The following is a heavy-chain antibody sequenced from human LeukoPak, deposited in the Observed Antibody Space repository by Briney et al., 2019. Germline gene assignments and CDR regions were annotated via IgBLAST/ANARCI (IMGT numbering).Heavy chain of an antibody. J-gene: IGHJ4*02. Sequence: PGGSLRLSCAASGFTFSDYYMSWIRQAPGKGLEWVSYISSSGSTIYYADSVKGQFTISRDNAKNSLYLQMNSLRAEDTAVYYCASQGYDSSGYSFDYWGQGTLVTVSS. V-gene: IGHV3-11*01. CDR2: ISSSGSTI. D-gene: IGHD3-22*01. CDR1: GFTFSDYY. CDR3: ASQGYDSSGYSFDY.